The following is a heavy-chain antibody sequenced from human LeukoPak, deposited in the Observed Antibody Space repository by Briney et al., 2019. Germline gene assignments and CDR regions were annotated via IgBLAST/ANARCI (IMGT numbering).Heavy chain of an antibody. J-gene: IGHJ4*02. Sequence: GGSLRLSPVHPLVTLSTAYMCSVRHTLGEGLEWVSVLFTYGSTYYADSVKGRFTVSRDNSKNTLYLQMNSLRAEDTAMYYCARDDYLSFWGQGTLVTVSS. CDR3: ARDDYLSF. D-gene: IGHD4-11*01. V-gene: IGHV3-53*01. CDR2: LFTYGST. CDR1: LVTLSTAY.